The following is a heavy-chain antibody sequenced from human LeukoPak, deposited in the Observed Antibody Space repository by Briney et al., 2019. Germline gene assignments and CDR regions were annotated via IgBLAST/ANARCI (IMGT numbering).Heavy chain of an antibody. D-gene: IGHD6-13*01. V-gene: IGHV1-2*02. J-gene: IGHJ5*02. CDR2: INPNSGGT. Sequence: ASVKVSCKASEYTFTGYYMHWVRHAPGQGLEWMGWINPNSGGTNYAQKFQGRVTMTRDTSISTAYMELSRLRSDDTAVYYCARVREAAAGPNWFDPWGQGTLVTVSS. CDR1: EYTFTGYY. CDR3: ARVREAAAGPNWFDP.